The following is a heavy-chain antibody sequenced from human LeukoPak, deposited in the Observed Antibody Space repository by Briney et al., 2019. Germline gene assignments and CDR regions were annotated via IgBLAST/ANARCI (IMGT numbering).Heavy chain of an antibody. CDR1: GYTFTGHY. D-gene: IGHD3-16*01. J-gene: IGHJ3*02. CDR3: ARDLEYLYPGGAFDI. CDR2: INPYSGGT. V-gene: IGHV1-2*02. Sequence: ASVKVSCKASGYTFTGHYMHWVRQAPGQGLEWMGWINPYSGGTHYALIFQDRVTMTRDTSISTAYMELSRLRSDDTAVYYCARDLEYLYPGGAFDIWGQGTMATVSS.